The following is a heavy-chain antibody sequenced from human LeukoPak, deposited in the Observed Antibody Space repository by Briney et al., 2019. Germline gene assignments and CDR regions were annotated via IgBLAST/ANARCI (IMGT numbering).Heavy chain of an antibody. CDR1: GFTFNTYG. Sequence: GGSLRLSCAESGFTFNTYGMDWVRQAPGKGLEWVAFIRYDESNKYYAESVEGRFTISRDDSKNTVYLQMKSLGPEDTAMYYCAKDSDYYGSGSYPDLFYIDFWGQGALVTVSS. CDR2: IRYDESNK. CDR3: AKDSDYYGSGSYPDLFYIDF. D-gene: IGHD3-10*01. J-gene: IGHJ4*02. V-gene: IGHV3-30*02.